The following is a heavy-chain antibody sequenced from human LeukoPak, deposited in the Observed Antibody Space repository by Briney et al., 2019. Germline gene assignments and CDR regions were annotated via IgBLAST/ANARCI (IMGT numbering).Heavy chain of an antibody. CDR3: AKIALYCSSTSCYGGYFDY. J-gene: IGHJ4*02. CDR2: ISDSGGST. CDR1: GFTFSSYA. Sequence: GGSLRLSCAASGFTFSSYAMSWVRQAPGKGLEWVSSISDSGGSTYYADSVKGRFTISRDNSKNTLYLQMNSLRAEDTAVYYCAKIALYCSSTSCYGGYFDYWGQGTLVTVSS. D-gene: IGHD2-2*01. V-gene: IGHV3-23*01.